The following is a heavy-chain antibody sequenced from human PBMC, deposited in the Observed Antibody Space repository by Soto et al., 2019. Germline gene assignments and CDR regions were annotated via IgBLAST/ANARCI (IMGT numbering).Heavy chain of an antibody. J-gene: IGHJ4*02. V-gene: IGHV4-59*01. CDR1: GGSISSYY. CDR2: IYYSGST. CDR3: ARVPNSYGFWYFDY. D-gene: IGHD5-18*01. Sequence: SETLSLTCTVSGGSISSYYWSWIRQPPGKGLEWIGYIYYSGSTNYNPSLKSRVTISVNTSKNQFSLKLSSVTAADTAVYYCARVPNSYGFWYFDYWGQGTLVTVSS.